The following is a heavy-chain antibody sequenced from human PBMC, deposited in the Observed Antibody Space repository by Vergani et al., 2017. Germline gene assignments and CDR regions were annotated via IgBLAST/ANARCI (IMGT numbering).Heavy chain of an antibody. Sequence: QVQLVQSGAEVKKPGASVKVSCKASGYTFTSYGISWVRQAPGQGLEWMGWISAYNGNTNYAQKLQGRVTMTTDTSTSTAYMELRSLRSDDTAVYYCARDQYIPGLWYYYYYGMDVWGQGTTVTVSS. CDR3: ARDQYIPGLWYYYYYGMDV. CDR1: GYTFTSYG. D-gene: IGHD5-18*01. CDR2: ISAYNGNT. V-gene: IGHV1-18*04. J-gene: IGHJ6*02.